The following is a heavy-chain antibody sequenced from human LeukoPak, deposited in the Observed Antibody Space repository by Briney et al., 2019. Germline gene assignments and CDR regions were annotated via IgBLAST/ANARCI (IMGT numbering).Heavy chain of an antibody. V-gene: IGHV3-23*01. D-gene: IGHD3-10*01. Sequence: GGSLRLSCAASGFTLSSYAKSWVRQPPGEALEWVSAISGSGGSTYYADSVKGLFTISRDNSKNTLYLQMNSLRADDTAVYYCAGSGSYGYYYYYYGMDVWGQGTTVTVSS. CDR3: AGSGSYGYYYYYYGMDV. J-gene: IGHJ6*02. CDR1: GFTLSSYA. CDR2: ISGSGGST.